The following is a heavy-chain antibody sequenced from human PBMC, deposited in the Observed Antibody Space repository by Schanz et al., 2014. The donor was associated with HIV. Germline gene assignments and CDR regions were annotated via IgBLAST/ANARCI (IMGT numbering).Heavy chain of an antibody. CDR1: GYTFTGYY. D-gene: IGHD5-18*01. J-gene: IGHJ6*02. CDR2: INPNSGGT. CDR3: ARDRTAMVTYYYYYGMDV. Sequence: QVQLVQSGAEVKKPGASVKVSCKASGYTFTGYYMHWVRQAPGQGLEWMGWINPNSGGTNYAQKFQGRVTMTRDTSISTAYMELSRLRSDDTAVYYCARDRTAMVTYYYYYGMDVWGPGTTVTVS. V-gene: IGHV1-2*02.